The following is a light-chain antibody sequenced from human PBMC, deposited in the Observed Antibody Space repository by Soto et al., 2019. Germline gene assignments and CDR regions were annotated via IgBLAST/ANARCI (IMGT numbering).Light chain of an antibody. V-gene: IGLV1-51*01. CDR1: SSNIGNNY. CDR2: DNN. Sequence: QSVLTQPPSVSAAPGQKVTISCSGSSSNIGNNYVSLYQQLPGTAPKLLICDNNKRPSGIPDRFTDAKSGTSATLGITGLQTGHEADYYCGTWDSSLSAVGWVFGGGTKLTVL. CDR3: GTWDSSLSAVGWV. J-gene: IGLJ3*02.